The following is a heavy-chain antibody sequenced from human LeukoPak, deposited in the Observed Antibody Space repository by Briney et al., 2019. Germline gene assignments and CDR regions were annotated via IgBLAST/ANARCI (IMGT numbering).Heavy chain of an antibody. CDR1: GLAFSAYK. Sequence: PGGSLRLSCAASGLAFSAYKMHWVRQAPRKGLVGVSRISTDGYTTDYADFVQGRFTASRDNTKNTWSLEMNSLRAEDTAVYYCVVGGSPGYWGQGTLFTVSS. J-gene: IGHJ4*02. D-gene: IGHD2-15*01. CDR3: VVGGSPGY. CDR2: ISTDGYTT. V-gene: IGHV3-74*01.